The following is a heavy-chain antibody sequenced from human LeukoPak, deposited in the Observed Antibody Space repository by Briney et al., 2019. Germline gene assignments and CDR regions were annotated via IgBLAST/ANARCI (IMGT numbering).Heavy chain of an antibody. D-gene: IGHD3-10*01. CDR1: GGSFSGYY. V-gene: IGHV4-34*01. CDR3: ARARGRSGTNY. CDR2: INHSGST. Sequence: KTSETLSFTCAVYGGSFSGYYWSWIRQPPGKGLEWIGEINHSGSTNYNPSLKSRVTISVDTSKNQFSLKLSSVTAADTAVYYCARARGRSGTNYWGQGTLVTVSS. J-gene: IGHJ4*02.